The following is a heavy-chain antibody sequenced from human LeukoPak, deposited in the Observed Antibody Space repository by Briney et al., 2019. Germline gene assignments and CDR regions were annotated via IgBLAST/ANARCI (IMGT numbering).Heavy chain of an antibody. CDR1: GGSFSGYY. Sequence: SETLSLTCAVYGGSFSGYYWSWIRQPPGRGLEWIGYIYYSGTTNYNPSLKSRVTISVDTSKNQFSLKLSSVTAADTAVYYCARGVYIAAAQYAYWGQGTLVTVSS. D-gene: IGHD6-13*01. J-gene: IGHJ4*02. V-gene: IGHV4-59*01. CDR3: ARGVYIAAAQYAY. CDR2: IYYSGTT.